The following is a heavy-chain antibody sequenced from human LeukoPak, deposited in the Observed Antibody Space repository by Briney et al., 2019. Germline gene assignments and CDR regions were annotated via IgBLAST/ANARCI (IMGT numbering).Heavy chain of an antibody. CDR1: GYTFTGYY. CDR3: ARDRVGSGWPRPFYFEN. J-gene: IGHJ4*02. V-gene: IGHV1-2*02. Sequence: GASVKVSCKPSGYTFTGYYLHWVRQAPGQALGWMGWINPNICATMYAQKFQGRVTMTRDTSISTAYTELNRLRSDDTAVYYCARDRVGSGWPRPFYFENWGQGTLVTVSS. D-gene: IGHD6-19*01. CDR2: INPNICAT.